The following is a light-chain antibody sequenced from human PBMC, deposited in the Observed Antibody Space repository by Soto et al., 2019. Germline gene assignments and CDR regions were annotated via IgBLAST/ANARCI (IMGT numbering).Light chain of an antibody. CDR1: SIDVGAYNY. CDR2: EVN. CDR3: SSYTTSSTYA. J-gene: IGLJ1*01. V-gene: IGLV2-14*01. Sequence: QPVLTQPASVSGTPGQSITISCTGTSIDVGAYNYVSWYQQHPGKAPKLMLYEVNNRPSGVSNRFSGSKSGDTASLTISGLQAEDEADYYCSSYTTSSTYAFGTGTKVTVL.